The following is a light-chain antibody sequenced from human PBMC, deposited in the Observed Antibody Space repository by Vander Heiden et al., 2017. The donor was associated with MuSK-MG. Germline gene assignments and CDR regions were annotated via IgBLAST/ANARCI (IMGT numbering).Light chain of an antibody. Sequence: DIQMTQSPSTLSASVGDRVTITCRASQDISIWVAWYQQKPGKAPNLLIYKASDLESGVPSRFGGSGSGTEFTLTISSLQPDDFATYYCQQDNSYPYTFGQGTKLEIK. J-gene: IGKJ2*01. V-gene: IGKV1-5*03. CDR1: QDISIW. CDR3: QQDNSYPYT. CDR2: KAS.